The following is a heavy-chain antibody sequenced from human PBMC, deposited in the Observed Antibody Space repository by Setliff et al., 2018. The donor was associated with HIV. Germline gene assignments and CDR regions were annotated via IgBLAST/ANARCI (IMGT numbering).Heavy chain of an antibody. CDR3: LRQYRGSSTKDKIDY. V-gene: IGHV4-39*07. CDR1: GTSITDNNYY. J-gene: IGHJ4*02. D-gene: IGHD2-2*01. CDR2: VYFSGSA. Sequence: ETLSLTCNVSGTSITDNNYYWGWVRQPPGMGLQWIGSVYFSGSASYNSSLRSRVTISVDTATSHFSLKVTSVTAADTAVYFCLRQYRGSSTKDKIDYWGQGTLVTVSS.